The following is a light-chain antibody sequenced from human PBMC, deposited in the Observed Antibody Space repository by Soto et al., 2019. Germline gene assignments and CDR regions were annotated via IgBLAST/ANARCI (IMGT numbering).Light chain of an antibody. CDR3: QQSYSTPWT. CDR1: QSGLYRSDNKNY. V-gene: IGKV4-1*01. Sequence: DIVMTQSPDSLAVSLGERATINCKSSQSGLYRSDNKNYLAWYQQKPGQPPKLLIYWASTRESGVPDRFSGSGSGTDFTLTISSLQAEDVAVYYCQQSYSTPWTFGQGTKVEIK. J-gene: IGKJ1*01. CDR2: WAS.